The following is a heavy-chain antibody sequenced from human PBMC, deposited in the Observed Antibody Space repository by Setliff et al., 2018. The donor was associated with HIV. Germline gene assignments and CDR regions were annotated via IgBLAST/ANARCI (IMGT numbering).Heavy chain of an antibody. CDR2: MNPNSGNT. CDR1: GYTFSSYA. Sequence: ASVKVSCKASGYTFSSYAITWVRQATGQGLEWMGWMNPNSGNTGYGRNFQGRVTMTTDTSTSTVYMELWSLGSDDTAVYYCAREGYDSSGYYSSGGMDVWGQGTTVTVSS. CDR3: AREGYDSSGYYSSGGMDV. J-gene: IGHJ6*02. D-gene: IGHD3-22*01. V-gene: IGHV1-8*01.